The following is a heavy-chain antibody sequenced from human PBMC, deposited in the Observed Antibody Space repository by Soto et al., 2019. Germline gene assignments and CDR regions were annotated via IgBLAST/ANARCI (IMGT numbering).Heavy chain of an antibody. V-gene: IGHV3-33*01. CDR3: ARALRTYDSSGYYYPTPSYYYYGMDV. CDR2: IWYDGSNK. CDR1: GFTFSSYG. J-gene: IGHJ6*02. D-gene: IGHD3-22*01. Sequence: GGSLRLSCAASGFTFSSYGMHWVRQAPGKGLEWVAVIWYDGSNKYYADSVKGRFTISRDNSKNTLYLQMNSLRAEDTAVYYCARALRTYDSSGYYYPTPSYYYYGMDVWGQGTTVTVSS.